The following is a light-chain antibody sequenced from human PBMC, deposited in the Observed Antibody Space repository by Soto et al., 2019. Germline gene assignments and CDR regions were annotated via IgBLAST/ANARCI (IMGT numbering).Light chain of an antibody. CDR3: ASWDNSLNGLYV. CDR2: GDN. V-gene: IGLV1-44*01. CDR1: SSNIGSHP. Sequence: QSVLPQPPSASGTPGQRVSISCSGSSSNIGSHPVNWYQQLPGTAPKLLLYGDNQRPSGVPDRFSGSKSGTSASLAISGLQSDDEAHYYCASWDNSLNGLYVFGTGTKVTVL. J-gene: IGLJ1*01.